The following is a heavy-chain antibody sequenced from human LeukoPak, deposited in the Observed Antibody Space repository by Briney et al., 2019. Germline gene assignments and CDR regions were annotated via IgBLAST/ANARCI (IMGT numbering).Heavy chain of an antibody. Sequence: GGSLRLSCAASGFTVSSNYMSWVRQAPGKGLEWVSVIYSGGDTYYADSVEGRFTISRDNSKNMLSLQMNSLRAEDTAVYYCARHHPTTTVFNSGGSWGQGTLVTVSS. CDR3: ARHHPTTTVFNSGGS. J-gene: IGHJ5*02. CDR2: IYSGGDT. D-gene: IGHD4-17*01. V-gene: IGHV3-53*01. CDR1: GFTVSSNY.